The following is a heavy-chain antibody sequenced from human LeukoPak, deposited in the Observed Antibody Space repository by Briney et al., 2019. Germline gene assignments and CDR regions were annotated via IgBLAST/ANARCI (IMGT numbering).Heavy chain of an antibody. V-gene: IGHV3-33*08. J-gene: IGHJ4*02. CDR3: ARGRSDSGAYCYFGS. D-gene: IGHD3-22*01. CDR1: GFTFSNYG. CDR2: IWSGGTDK. Sequence: GESLKISCAASGFTFSNYGMHWVRQAPGKGLEWVAVIWSGGTDKYYADSVKGRFTVSRDDSMSTMYLQMNSLRAEDTALYYCARGRSDSGAYCYFGSWGQGTPVTVSS.